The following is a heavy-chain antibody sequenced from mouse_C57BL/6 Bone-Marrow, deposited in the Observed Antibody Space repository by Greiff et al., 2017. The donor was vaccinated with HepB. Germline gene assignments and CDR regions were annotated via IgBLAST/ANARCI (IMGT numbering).Heavy chain of an antibody. CDR3: AREGLKGNAMDY. J-gene: IGHJ4*01. V-gene: IGHV5-12*01. Sequence: EVKLVESGGGLVQPGGSLKLSCAASGFTFSDYYMYWVRQTPEKRLEWVAYISNGGGSTYYPDTVKGRFTISRDNAKNTLYLQMSRLKSEDTAMYYCAREGLKGNAMDYWGQGTSVTVS. CDR2: ISNGGGST. CDR1: GFTFSDYY.